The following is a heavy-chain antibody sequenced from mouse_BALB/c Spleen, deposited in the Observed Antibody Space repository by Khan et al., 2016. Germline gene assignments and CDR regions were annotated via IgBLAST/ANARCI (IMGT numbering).Heavy chain of an antibody. J-gene: IGHJ1*01. Sequence: EVKLVESGGGLVQPGGSLKRSCAASGFDFSRYWMCWVRQAPGKGLEWIGEINRDSSRINYTQTLKDRFIISRDNAKNTLYLQMSKVKSEDTALYYCASTFSYFDVWGAGTTVTVSS. CDR3: ASTFSYFDV. CDR1: GFDFSRYW. V-gene: IGHV4-1*02. CDR2: INRDSSRI.